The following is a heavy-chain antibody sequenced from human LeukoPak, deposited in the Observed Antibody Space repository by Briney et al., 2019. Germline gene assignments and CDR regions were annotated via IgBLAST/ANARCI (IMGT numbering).Heavy chain of an antibody. CDR3: ARGKHYYGSGSYYTVNYYYYMYV. CDR1: GGSFSGYY. D-gene: IGHD3-10*01. J-gene: IGHJ6*03. V-gene: IGHV4-34*01. CDR2: INHSGST. Sequence: TSETLSLTCAVYGGSFSGYYWSWIRQPPGKGLEWIGEINHSGSTNYNPSLKSRVTISVDTSKNQFSLKLSSVTAADTAVYHCARGKHYYGSGSYYTVNYYYYMYVWDKGTTVTVSS.